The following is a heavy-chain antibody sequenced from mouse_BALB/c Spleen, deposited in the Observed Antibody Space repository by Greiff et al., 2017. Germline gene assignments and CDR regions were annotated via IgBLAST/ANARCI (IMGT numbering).Heavy chain of an antibody. D-gene: IGHD1-1*01. CDR1: GFNIKDTY. J-gene: IGHJ2*01. CDR2: IDPANGNT. CDR3: ARIYYDGSSDY. V-gene: IGHV14-3*02. Sequence: VQLQQSGAELVKPGASVKLSCTASGFNIKDTYMHWVKQRPEQGLEWIGRIDPANGNTKYDPKFQGKATITADTSSNTAYLQLSSLTSEDTAVYYCARIYYDGSSDYWGQGTTLTVSS.